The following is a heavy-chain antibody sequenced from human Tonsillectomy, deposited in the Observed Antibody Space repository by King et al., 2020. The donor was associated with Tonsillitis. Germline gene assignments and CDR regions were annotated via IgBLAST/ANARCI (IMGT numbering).Heavy chain of an antibody. D-gene: IGHD3-22*01. Sequence: QLVQSGAEVKKPGASVKVSCKTSGYTFTGYYMHWVRQAPGQGLEWMGWINPNSGATNYAPKFQGRVTLTRDTSIRTAFMELNRLTSDDTAVYYCAKDANYYDTRDYFDFWGQGTLVTVSS. V-gene: IGHV1-2*02. J-gene: IGHJ4*02. CDR1: GYTFTGYY. CDR3: AKDANYYDTRDYFDF. CDR2: INPNSGAT.